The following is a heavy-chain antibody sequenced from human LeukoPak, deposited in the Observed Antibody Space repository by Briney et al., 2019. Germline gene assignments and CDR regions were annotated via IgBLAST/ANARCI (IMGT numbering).Heavy chain of an antibody. D-gene: IGHD6-19*01. J-gene: IGHJ4*02. V-gene: IGHV3-66*01. CDR2: IYSGGST. Sequence: PGGSLRLSCSASGFTVSSDYMSWVRQAPGKGLAWLSVIYSGGSTYYADSVKGRFTISRDNSKNTVYLQMNSLRVEDTAVYYCTRGGSVPATRSSDYWGQGTLVTVSS. CDR1: GFTVSSDY. CDR3: TRGGSVPATRSSDY.